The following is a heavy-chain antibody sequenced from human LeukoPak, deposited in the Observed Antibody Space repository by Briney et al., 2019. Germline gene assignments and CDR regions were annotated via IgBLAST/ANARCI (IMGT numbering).Heavy chain of an antibody. V-gene: IGHV3-64*01. CDR3: AKTSGSGGYYYYYMDV. CDR2: ISSNGEST. CDR1: GFIFSNYA. J-gene: IGHJ6*03. Sequence: GGSLRLSCAASGFIFSNYAMHWVRQAPGKGLEYVSGISSNGESTYYANSVKGRFTISRDNSKNTLYLQMGSLRAEDMAVYHCAKTSGSGGYYYYYMDVWGKGTTVTVSS. D-gene: IGHD1-26*01.